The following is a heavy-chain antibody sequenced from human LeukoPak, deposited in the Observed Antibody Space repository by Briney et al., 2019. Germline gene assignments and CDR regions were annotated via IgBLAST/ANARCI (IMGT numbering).Heavy chain of an antibody. CDR3: ARDKYYYGSGSPNWFDP. D-gene: IGHD3-10*01. CDR2: IYYSGST. V-gene: IGHV4-30-4*01. Sequence: TLSLTCTVSGGSISSGDYYWSWIRQPPGKGLEWIGYIYYSGSTFYNPSLKSRISISVDTSKNQFSLKLSSVTAADTAVYYCARDKYYYGSGSPNWFDPWGQGTLVTVSS. CDR1: GGSISSGDYY. J-gene: IGHJ5*02.